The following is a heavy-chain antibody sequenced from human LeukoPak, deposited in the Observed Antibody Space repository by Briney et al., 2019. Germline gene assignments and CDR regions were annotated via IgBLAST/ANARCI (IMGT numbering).Heavy chain of an antibody. D-gene: IGHD6-25*01. Sequence: PSETLSLTCSVSGDSTNSGNYYWSWIRQPPGKGLECIGNIYYSTNTYYNPSLLGRVSISIDTSRNQFSLRVSSVTAADTAVYFCARQDRSGLPPKWFDPWGQGTLVIVSS. CDR3: ARQDRSGLPPKWFDP. J-gene: IGHJ5*02. V-gene: IGHV4-39*01. CDR1: GDSTNSGNYY. CDR2: IYYSTNT.